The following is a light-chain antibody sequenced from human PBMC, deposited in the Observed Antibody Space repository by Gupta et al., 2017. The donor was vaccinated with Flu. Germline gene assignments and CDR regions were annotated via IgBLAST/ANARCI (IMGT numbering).Light chain of an antibody. V-gene: IGKV1-39*01. J-gene: IGKJ1*01. Sequence: PSSLSASVGDRVTITCRASQSISSYLNWYQQRPGKAPKLLIYAASSLQSGVPSRFSGSGSGTDFTLTISSLQPEDFATYYCQQSYSTPRTFGQGTKVEIK. CDR2: AAS. CDR1: QSISSY. CDR3: QQSYSTPRT.